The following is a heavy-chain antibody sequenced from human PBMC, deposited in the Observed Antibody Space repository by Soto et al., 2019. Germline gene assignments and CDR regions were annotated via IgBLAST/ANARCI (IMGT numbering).Heavy chain of an antibody. CDR3: ARPVSENYDFWSGYSPPHMDV. CDR2: MNPNSGNT. J-gene: IGHJ6*03. D-gene: IGHD3-3*01. CDR1: GYTFTSYD. Sequence: ASVKVSCKASGYTFTSYDINWVRQATGQGLEWMGWMNPNSGNTGHAQKFQGRVTMTRNTSISTAYMELSSLRSEDTAVYYCARPVSENYDFWSGYSPPHMDVWGKGTTVTVSS. V-gene: IGHV1-8*01.